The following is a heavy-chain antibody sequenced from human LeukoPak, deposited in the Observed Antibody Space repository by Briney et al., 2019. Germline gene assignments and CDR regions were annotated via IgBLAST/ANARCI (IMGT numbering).Heavy chain of an antibody. CDR3: ARYLDYGGNSRVFQH. CDR1: GGSLSAYY. Sequence: PSETLSLTCAVYGGSLSAYYWTWNRQPPGKGLEWIGEINHGGSTNYNPSLKSRVTISVDTSKNQFSLKLSSVTAADTAVYYRARYLDYGGNSRVFQHWGQGTLVTVSS. V-gene: IGHV4-34*01. J-gene: IGHJ1*01. D-gene: IGHD4-23*01. CDR2: INHGGST.